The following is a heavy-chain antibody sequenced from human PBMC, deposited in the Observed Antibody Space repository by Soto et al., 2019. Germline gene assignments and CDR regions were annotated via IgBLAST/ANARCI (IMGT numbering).Heavy chain of an antibody. CDR2: ISGYNGQT. CDR1: GYSFTTFG. J-gene: IGHJ6*03. V-gene: IGHV1-18*01. Sequence: QVQLEQSGAEVKRPGASVKVSCKASGYSFTTFGLNWVRQAPGQGLEWMGWISGYNGQTIYAQKVQGRVTMTTDTSTSTADMELRSLRSDDTAVYYCAREIAEWLSATDTYYYMDVWGTGTAVTVSS. CDR3: AREIAEWLSATDTYYYMDV. D-gene: IGHD3-3*01.